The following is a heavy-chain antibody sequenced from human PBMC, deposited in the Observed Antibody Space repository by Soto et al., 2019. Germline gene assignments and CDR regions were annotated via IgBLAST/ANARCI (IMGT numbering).Heavy chain of an antibody. V-gene: IGHV4-34*01. D-gene: IGHD2-15*01. J-gene: IGHJ5*02. CDR1: GGSFSGYY. CDR2: INHSGST. CDR3: ARGGYCSGGSCTAGGNWFDP. Sequence: SETLSLTCAVYGGSFSGYYWSWIRQPPGKGLEWIGEINHSGSTNYNPSLKSRVTISVDTSKNQFSLKLSSVTAADTAVYYCARGGYCSGGSCTAGGNWFDPWGQGTLVTVSS.